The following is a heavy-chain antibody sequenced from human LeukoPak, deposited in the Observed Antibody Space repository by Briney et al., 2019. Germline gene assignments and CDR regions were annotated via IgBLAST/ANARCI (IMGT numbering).Heavy chain of an antibody. J-gene: IGHJ4*02. Sequence: GGSLRLSCAASGFTFSSYTMSWVRQAPGKGLEWVSTITTSDGNTYYADSVKGRFTVSRDNSKNTLFLQMNSLRAEDTAVYYCAKAPPYKKYFDYWGQGTLVTVSS. V-gene: IGHV3-23*01. CDR2: ITTSDGNT. CDR1: GFTFSSYT. D-gene: IGHD1-1*01. CDR3: AKAPPYKKYFDY.